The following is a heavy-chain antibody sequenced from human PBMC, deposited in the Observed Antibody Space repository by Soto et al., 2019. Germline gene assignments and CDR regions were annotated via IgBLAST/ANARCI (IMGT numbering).Heavy chain of an antibody. Sequence: QVQLVQSGAEVKKPGSSVKVSCKASGGTFSSYAISWVRQAPGQGLEWMGGIIPIFGTANYAQKFQGRVTITADKSTSTAYMELSSLRSEDTAVYYCARRELGGSSGWYGQGAFDRWGQGTLVTVSS. CDR3: ARRELGGSSGWYGQGAFDR. CDR1: GGTFSSYA. CDR2: IIPIFGTA. D-gene: IGHD6-19*01. V-gene: IGHV1-69*06. J-gene: IGHJ4*02.